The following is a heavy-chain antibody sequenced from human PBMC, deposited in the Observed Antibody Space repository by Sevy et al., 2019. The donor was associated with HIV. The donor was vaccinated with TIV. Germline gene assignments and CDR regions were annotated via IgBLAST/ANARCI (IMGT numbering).Heavy chain of an antibody. CDR3: ARPGIVGATTQNYFDY. V-gene: IGHV3-43D*04. D-gene: IGHD1-26*01. CDR1: GFTFDDYA. Sequence: GGSLRLSCAASGFTFDDYAMHWVRQAPGKGLEWVSLISWDGGSTYYADSVKGRFTISRDNSKNSLYLQMNSLRAEDTALYYCARPGIVGATTQNYFDYWGQGTLVTVSS. CDR2: ISWDGGST. J-gene: IGHJ4*02.